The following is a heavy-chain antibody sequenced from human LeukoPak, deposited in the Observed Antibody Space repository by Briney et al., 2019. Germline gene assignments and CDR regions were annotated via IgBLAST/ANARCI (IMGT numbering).Heavy chain of an antibody. CDR3: AKGGGIVATLLDY. Sequence: PGGSLRLSCAASGFTFSSYSMNWVRQAPGKGLEWVSSISSSSSYIYYADSVKGRFTISRDNAKNSLYLQMNSLRAEDTAVYYCAKGGGIVATLLDYWGQGTLVTVSS. J-gene: IGHJ4*02. CDR2: ISSSSSYI. CDR1: GFTFSSYS. D-gene: IGHD5-12*01. V-gene: IGHV3-21*01.